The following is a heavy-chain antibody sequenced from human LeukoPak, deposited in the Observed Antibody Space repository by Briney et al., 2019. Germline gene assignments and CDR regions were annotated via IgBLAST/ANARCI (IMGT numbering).Heavy chain of an antibody. CDR1: GYTFTSYD. V-gene: IGHV1-8*03. Sequence: GASVKVSCKASGYTFTSYDINWVRQATGQGLEWMGWMNPNSGNTGYAQKFQGRVTTTRNTSISTAYMELSSLRSEDTAVYYCARVNSNYYYMDVWGKGTTVTVSS. D-gene: IGHD2-21*01. J-gene: IGHJ6*03. CDR2: MNPNSGNT. CDR3: ARVNSNYYYMDV.